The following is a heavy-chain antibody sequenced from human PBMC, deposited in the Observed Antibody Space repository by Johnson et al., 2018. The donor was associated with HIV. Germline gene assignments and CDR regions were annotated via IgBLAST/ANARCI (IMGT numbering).Heavy chain of an antibody. CDR1: GFTFDDYG. CDR3: ARDRALGWELLGAFDF. CDR2: INWNGGDK. V-gene: IGHV3-20*04. J-gene: IGHJ3*01. Sequence: MLLVESGGGLVQPGGSLRLSCAASGFTFDDYGMSWVRQAPGKGLEWVSGINWNGGDKDYAESLTGRFTISRDNAKTSMYLQMDSLRAEDTALYYCARDRALGWELLGAFDFWGQGTMVTVSS. D-gene: IGHD1-26*01.